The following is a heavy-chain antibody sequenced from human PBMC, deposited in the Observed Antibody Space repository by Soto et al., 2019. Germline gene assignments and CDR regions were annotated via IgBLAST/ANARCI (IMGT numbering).Heavy chain of an antibody. Sequence: PGGSLRLSCAASGFTFSSYWMSWVRQAPGKGLEWVANIKQDGSEKYYVDSVKGRFTISRDNAKNSLYLQMNSLRAEDTAVYYCARDQKGSWYTPYRSDWFDPWGQGTLVNVS. CDR3: ARDQKGSWYTPYRSDWFDP. J-gene: IGHJ5*02. V-gene: IGHV3-7*01. CDR2: IKQDGSEK. CDR1: GFTFSSYW. D-gene: IGHD2-2*02.